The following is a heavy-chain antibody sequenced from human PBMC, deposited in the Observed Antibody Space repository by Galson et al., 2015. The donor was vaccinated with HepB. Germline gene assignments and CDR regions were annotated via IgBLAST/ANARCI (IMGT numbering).Heavy chain of an antibody. D-gene: IGHD3-22*01. CDR3: ARIPAVSYKSSDYFVADAFDV. CDR2: IDWDDDK. CDR1: GFSLATTGMR. Sequence: PALVKPTQTLKLTCTFAGFSLATTGMRLTWIRQPPGEALEWLARIDWDDDKFYTASLKTRLAISKDTSKNQVVLTMTNMEPVDTATYYCARIPAVSYKSSDYFVADAFDVWGQGAMVTVSS. V-gene: IGHV2-70*04. J-gene: IGHJ3*01.